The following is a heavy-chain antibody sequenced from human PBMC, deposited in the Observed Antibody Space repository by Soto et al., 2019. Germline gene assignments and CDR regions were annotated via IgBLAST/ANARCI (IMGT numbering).Heavy chain of an antibody. V-gene: IGHV3-21*01. CDR2: IGSSGGYI. Sequence: SLRLSCAVSGFIFSDFSMNWVRQAPGEGLGWVASIGSSGGYIFYAESVKGRFTISRDNAKKSLDLQINSLRAEDTAVYYCAREKKHQSLGGRFGMDVWGQGTTVTVSS. J-gene: IGHJ6*02. D-gene: IGHD2-2*01. CDR3: AREKKHQSLGGRFGMDV. CDR1: GFIFSDFS.